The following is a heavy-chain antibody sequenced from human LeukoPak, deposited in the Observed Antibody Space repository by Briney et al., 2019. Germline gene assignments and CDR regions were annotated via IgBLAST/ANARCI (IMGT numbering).Heavy chain of an antibody. CDR3: ARNIAVAGTGYFDY. J-gene: IGHJ4*02. D-gene: IGHD6-19*01. CDR1: GYTFTSYD. V-gene: IGHV1-8*01. Sequence: GASVKVSCKASGYTFTSYDINWVRQATGQGREWMGWMNPNSGHTGYAKKFQGRVTMTRNTSISTAYMELSSLRSEDTAMYYCARNIAVAGTGYFDYWGQGTLVTVSS. CDR2: MNPNSGHT.